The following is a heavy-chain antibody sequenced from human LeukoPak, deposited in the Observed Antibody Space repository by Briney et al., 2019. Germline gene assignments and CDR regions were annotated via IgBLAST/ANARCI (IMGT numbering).Heavy chain of an antibody. D-gene: IGHD6-19*01. CDR2: FHNSGTS. CDR1: DDSISDYY. J-gene: IGHJ4*02. V-gene: IGHV4-59*01. Sequence: SETLSLTCTVSDDSISDYYRGWIRQPPGKGLEWIGYFHNSGTSTYNPSLKSRVTISADTSKNQFSLKLNSLTTADTAVYYCARHSSGWKDLYFDYWGQGTLVTVSS. CDR3: ARHSSGWKDLYFDY.